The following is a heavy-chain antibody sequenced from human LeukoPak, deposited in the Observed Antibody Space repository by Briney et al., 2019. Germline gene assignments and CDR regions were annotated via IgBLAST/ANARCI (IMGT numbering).Heavy chain of an antibody. CDR3: ARGGYSSGWYLFFGL. Sequence: SETLSLTCAVSGVSFDDYYWGWIRQPPGKGLEFIGSIYHSGTTYYNPSLKSRVTISVDTSNNQFSPKLSSVTAADTAVYYCARGGYSSGWYLFFGLWGRGTLVTVSS. J-gene: IGHJ2*01. CDR1: GVSFDDYY. CDR2: IYHSGTT. V-gene: IGHV4-38-2*01. D-gene: IGHD6-19*01.